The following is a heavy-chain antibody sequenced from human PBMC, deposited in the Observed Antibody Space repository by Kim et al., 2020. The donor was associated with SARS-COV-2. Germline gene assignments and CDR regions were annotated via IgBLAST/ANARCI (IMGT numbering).Heavy chain of an antibody. J-gene: IGHJ6*02. CDR3: ARWKRAYYGSGVISYGMDV. CDR2: INSDGGST. D-gene: IGHD3-10*01. CDR1: GFSFSNYW. Sequence: GGSLRLSCAASGFSFSNYWMHWVRQAPGKGLVWVSRINSDGGSTSYADSVKGRFTISRDNAKNTLYLQMNSLRTEDTAVYYCARWKRAYYGSGVISYGMDVWGQGTTVTVSS. V-gene: IGHV3-74*01.